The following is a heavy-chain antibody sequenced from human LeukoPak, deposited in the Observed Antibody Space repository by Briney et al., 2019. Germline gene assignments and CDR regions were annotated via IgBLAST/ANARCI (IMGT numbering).Heavy chain of an antibody. V-gene: IGHV3-21*01. CDR2: ISSSSSYI. CDR3: ARERGIVVVPAASPHLPFDY. CDR1: GFTFSSYS. Sequence: GGSLRLSCAASGFTFSSYSMNWVRQAPGKGLEWVSSISSSSSYIYYADSVKGRFTISRDNAKNSLYLQMNSLRAEDTAVYYCARERGIVVVPAASPHLPFDYWGQGTLVTVSS. J-gene: IGHJ4*02. D-gene: IGHD2-2*01.